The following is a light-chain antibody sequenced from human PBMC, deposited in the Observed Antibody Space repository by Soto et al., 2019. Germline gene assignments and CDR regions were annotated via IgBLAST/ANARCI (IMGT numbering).Light chain of an antibody. Sequence: QSALTQPASVSGSPGQSVTISCTGSSSDIGRYNYVSWYQHHPGEAPRLMIYEVGNRPSGVSNRFSGSKSGNTASLTISGLQPEDESDYYCTSFTASSTWVFGTGTKVNVL. J-gene: IGLJ1*01. V-gene: IGLV2-14*01. CDR2: EVG. CDR3: TSFTASSTWV. CDR1: SSDIGRYNY.